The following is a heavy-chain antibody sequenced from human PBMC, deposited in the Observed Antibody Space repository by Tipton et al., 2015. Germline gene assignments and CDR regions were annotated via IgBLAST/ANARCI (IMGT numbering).Heavy chain of an antibody. CDR2: IKQDGSEK. CDR3: AREWYGDYVAVMDH. Sequence: SLRLSCAASGFTFSSYWMSWVRQAPGKGLEWVANIKQDGSEKYYVDSVKGRFTVSRDNAKNSVYLQMNSLRVEDTAIYYCAREWYGDYVAVMDHWGQGILVSVSS. V-gene: IGHV3-7*01. D-gene: IGHD4-17*01. CDR1: GFTFSSYW. J-gene: IGHJ4*02.